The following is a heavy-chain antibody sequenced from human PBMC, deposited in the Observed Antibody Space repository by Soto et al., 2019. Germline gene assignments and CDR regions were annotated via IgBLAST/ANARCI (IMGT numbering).Heavy chain of an antibody. Sequence: ASVKVSCKASGYTFTSYYIHWVRQAPGQGLEWMGIFNPTGDTASYAQKLQGRVTMTRDTSTGTAYMELGSLRSEDTAVYYCARGGRIVDTGIGYYYYHAMDVWGQGATVTVSS. CDR2: FNPTGDTA. V-gene: IGHV1-46*01. J-gene: IGHJ6*02. CDR1: GYTFTSYY. CDR3: ARGGRIVDTGIGYYYYHAMDV. D-gene: IGHD5-18*01.